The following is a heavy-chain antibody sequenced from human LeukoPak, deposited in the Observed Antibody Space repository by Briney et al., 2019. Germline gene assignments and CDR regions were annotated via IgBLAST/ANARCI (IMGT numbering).Heavy chain of an antibody. CDR1: GFTVSSNY. V-gene: IGHV3-53*01. CDR3: AREGCSSTSCYRAFQH. J-gene: IGHJ1*01. CDR2: IHSGGST. Sequence: GGSLRLSCAASGFTVSSNYMSWVRQAPGKGLEWVSVIHSGGSTYYAVKGRFTISRDNSKNTLYLQMNSLRAEDTAVYYCAREGCSSTSCYRAFQHWGQGTLVTASS. D-gene: IGHD2-2*01.